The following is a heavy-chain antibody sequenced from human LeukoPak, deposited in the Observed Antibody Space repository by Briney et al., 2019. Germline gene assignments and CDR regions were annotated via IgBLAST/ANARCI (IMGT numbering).Heavy chain of an antibody. V-gene: IGHV4-39*01. CDR1: GGSISSSSYY. J-gene: IGHJ4*02. CDR3: ARRDYGGNFPFDY. D-gene: IGHD4-23*01. Sequence: SETLSLTCTVSGGSISSSSYYWGWIRQPPGKGLEWIGSIYYSGSTYYNPSLKSRVTISVDTSKNQFSLKLSSVTAADTAVCYCARRDYGGNFPFDYWGQGTLVTVSS. CDR2: IYYSGST.